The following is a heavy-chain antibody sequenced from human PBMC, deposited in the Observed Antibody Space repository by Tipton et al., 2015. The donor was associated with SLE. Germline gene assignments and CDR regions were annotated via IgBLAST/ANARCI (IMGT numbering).Heavy chain of an antibody. CDR2: IHHSGST. Sequence: TLSLTCAVSGGSIRSSNWWSWVRQPPGKGLEWIGEIHHSGSTNSNPSLKSRVTISLDTSKNQFSLKLSSVTAADTAVYHCASSEGFWGQGTLVTVSS. V-gene: IGHV4-4*02. CDR1: GGSIRSSNW. CDR3: ASSEGF. J-gene: IGHJ4*02.